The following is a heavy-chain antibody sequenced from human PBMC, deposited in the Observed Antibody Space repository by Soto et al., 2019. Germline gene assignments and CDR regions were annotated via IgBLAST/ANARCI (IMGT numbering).Heavy chain of an antibody. Sequence: EVQLVESGGGLVQPGGSLRLSCAASGLIFSDYHMDWVRQAPGKGLVWVGRIRRKANSYTTEYAASVKGRFTISRDDSKSSPYLQINSLKSENTAVYYCSMLGGWSGGSSGMDVWGQGTTVTVSS. CDR3: SMLGGWSGGSSGMDV. J-gene: IGHJ6*02. CDR1: GLIFSDYH. CDR2: IRRKANSYTT. D-gene: IGHD6-19*01. V-gene: IGHV3-72*01.